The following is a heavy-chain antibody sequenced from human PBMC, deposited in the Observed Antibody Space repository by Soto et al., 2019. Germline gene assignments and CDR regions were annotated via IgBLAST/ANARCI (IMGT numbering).Heavy chain of an antibody. J-gene: IGHJ4*02. Sequence: PSETLSLTCAVSGGSISSGGYSWSWIRQPPGKGLEWSGYIYHSGGTYYNPSLKSRVSISVDRSKNQFSRQLSSVTATDTTAYYWARVSDSGYEYFEYWGKGPGVTVAS. D-gene: IGHD5-12*01. CDR3: ARVSDSGYEYFEY. CDR1: GGSISSGGYS. CDR2: IYHSGGT. V-gene: IGHV4-30-2*01.